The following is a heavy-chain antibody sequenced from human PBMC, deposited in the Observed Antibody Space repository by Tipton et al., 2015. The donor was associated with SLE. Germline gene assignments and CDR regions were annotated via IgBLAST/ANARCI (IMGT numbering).Heavy chain of an antibody. V-gene: IGHV4-39*07. CDR2: IYYSGST. D-gene: IGHD3-16*01. CDR3: ARGGTQDTFDY. J-gene: IGHJ4*02. CDR1: GGSISSSSYY. Sequence: TLSLTCTVSGGSISSSSYYWGWIRKPPGKGLEWIGSIYYSGSTYYNPSLKSRVTISVDTSKNQFSLKLSSVTAADTAVYYCARGGTQDTFDYWGQGTLVTVSS.